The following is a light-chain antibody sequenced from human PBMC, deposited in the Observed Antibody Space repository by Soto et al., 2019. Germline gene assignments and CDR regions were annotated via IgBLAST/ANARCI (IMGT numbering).Light chain of an antibody. CDR2: DAS. CDR3: QQYNTYSL. CDR1: QTISNW. Sequence: DIQVTQSPSTLSASVGDRVTITCRASQTISNWLAWYQQKPGKALKLLISDASSLESGVPSRFSGSGSGTEFTLTISSLQPDDFATYYCQQYNTYSLFGQGTKVDIK. J-gene: IGKJ1*01. V-gene: IGKV1-5*01.